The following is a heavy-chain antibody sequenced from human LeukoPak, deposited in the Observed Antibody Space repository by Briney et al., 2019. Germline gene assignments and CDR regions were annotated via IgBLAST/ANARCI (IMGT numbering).Heavy chain of an antibody. V-gene: IGHV1-58*01. D-gene: IGHD6-19*01. CDR1: GFTFTSSA. CDR3: AVLSSGWPFDY. J-gene: IGHJ4*02. CDR2: IVVGSGNT. Sequence: SVKVSCKASGFTFTSSAVQWMRQARGQRLEWIGWIVVGSGNTNYAQKFQERVTITRDMSTSTAYMGLSSLRSEDTAVYYCAVLSSGWPFDYWGQGTLVTVSS.